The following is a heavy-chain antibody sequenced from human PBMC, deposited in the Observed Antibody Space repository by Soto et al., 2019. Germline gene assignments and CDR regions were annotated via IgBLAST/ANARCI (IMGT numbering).Heavy chain of an antibody. J-gene: IGHJ6*02. CDR2: IIPIFGTA. CDR3: ARDTDYYYGMDV. V-gene: IGHV1-69*01. Sequence: QVQLVQSGAEVKKPGSSVKVSCKASGGTFSSYAISWVRQAPVQGLEWMGGIIPIFGTANYAQKFQGRVTITADESTSTAYMGLRSLRSEDTAVYYCARDTDYYYGMDVWGQGTTVTVSS. CDR1: GGTFSSYA.